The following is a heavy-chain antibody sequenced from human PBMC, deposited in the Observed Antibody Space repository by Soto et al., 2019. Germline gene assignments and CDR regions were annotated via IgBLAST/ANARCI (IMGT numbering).Heavy chain of an antibody. J-gene: IGHJ6*02. V-gene: IGHV3-48*03. CDR3: ARDRDELVGIFPYYYGRDV. D-gene: IGHD2-21*01. Sequence: EVQLVESGGGLVQPGGSLRLSCAASGFTFSSYEMNWVRQAPGKGLEWVSYISSSGRTTYYADSVKGRFTISRDNAKNSLSLQMNSLRADDTAVYYCARDRDELVGIFPYYYGRDVWGQGTTVTVSS. CDR2: ISSSGRTT. CDR1: GFTFSSYE.